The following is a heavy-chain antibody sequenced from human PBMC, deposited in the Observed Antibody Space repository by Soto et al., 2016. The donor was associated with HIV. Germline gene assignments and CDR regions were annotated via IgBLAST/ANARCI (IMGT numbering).Heavy chain of an antibody. Sequence: EVQLVESGGGLVQPGGSLRLSCAASGFNFSSYWMHWVRQAPGKGLMWVSRINSDGSNTRYADSVKGRFTISRDNAKNTLYLQMNSLRADDTAVYYCARDRSFWSGSLYHWGQGTLVTVSS. CDR2: INSDGSNT. V-gene: IGHV3-74*01. J-gene: IGHJ4*02. CDR1: GFNFSSYW. CDR3: ARDRSFWSGSLYH. D-gene: IGHD3-3*01.